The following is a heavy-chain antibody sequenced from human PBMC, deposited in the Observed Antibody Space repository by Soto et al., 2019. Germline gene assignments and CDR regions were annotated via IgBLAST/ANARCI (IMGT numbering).Heavy chain of an antibody. D-gene: IGHD3-10*02. V-gene: IGHV3-30-3*01. Sequence: GGSLRLSCAASGFTFSRFSMHWVRQAPGKGLAWVAVISYDGSNTHYAESVKGRFNISRDDSKNTVYLQMYNLRGEDSAVYYCARDHGMFLSYYYHGMDVWGQGTTVTVAS. CDR3: ARDHGMFLSYYYHGMDV. CDR1: GFTFSRFS. J-gene: IGHJ6*02. CDR2: ISYDGSNT.